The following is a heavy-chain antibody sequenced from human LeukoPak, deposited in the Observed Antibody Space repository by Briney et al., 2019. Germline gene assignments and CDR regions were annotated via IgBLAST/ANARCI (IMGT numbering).Heavy chain of an antibody. CDR1: GFTFDDYG. D-gene: IGHD6-13*01. CDR3: ARALVRGWFDP. CDR2: INWNGGSI. Sequence: PGGSLRLXCAASGFTFDDYGMSWVRQAPGKGLEWVSGINWNGGSIGYADSVKGRFTISRDNAKNSLYLQMNSLRAEDTALYYCARALVRGWFDPWGQGTLVTVSS. V-gene: IGHV3-20*04. J-gene: IGHJ5*02.